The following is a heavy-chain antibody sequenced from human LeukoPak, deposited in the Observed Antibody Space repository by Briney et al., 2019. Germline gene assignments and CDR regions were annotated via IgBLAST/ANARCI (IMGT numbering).Heavy chain of an antibody. Sequence: SETLSLTCAVYGGSFSGYYWSWIRQPPGKGLEWIGEINHSGSTNYNPSPKSRVTISVEKSKNQFSLKLSSVTAADTSVYYRKGVPVVRRYYFDYWGQGTLVTVSS. D-gene: IGHD2-2*01. CDR3: KGVPVVRRYYFDY. CDR1: GGSFSGYY. CDR2: INHSGST. J-gene: IGHJ4*02. V-gene: IGHV4-34*01.